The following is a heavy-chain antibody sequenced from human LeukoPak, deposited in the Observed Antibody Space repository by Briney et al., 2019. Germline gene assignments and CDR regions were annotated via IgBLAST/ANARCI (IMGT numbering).Heavy chain of an antibody. Sequence: SVKVSCKASGGTFSSYAISWVRQAPGQGLEWMGRIIPILGIANYAQKFQGRVTITADKSTSTAYMELSSLRSEDTAVYYCARAGVLLWFGEFKAVDYFDYWGQGTLVTVSS. CDR2: IIPILGIA. J-gene: IGHJ4*02. CDR1: GGTFSSYA. V-gene: IGHV1-69*04. CDR3: ARAGVLLWFGEFKAVDYFDY. D-gene: IGHD3-10*01.